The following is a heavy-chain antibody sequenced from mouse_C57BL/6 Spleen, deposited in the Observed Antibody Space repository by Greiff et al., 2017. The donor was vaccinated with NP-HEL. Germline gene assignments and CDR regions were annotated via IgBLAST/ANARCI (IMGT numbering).Heavy chain of an antibody. V-gene: IGHV1-59*01. CDR3: ARRVTTVETWFAY. CDR1: GYTFTSYW. Sequence: QVQLQQPGAELVRPGTSVKLSCKASGYTFTSYWLHWVKQRPGQGLEWIGVIDPSDSYTNYNQKFKGKATLTVDTSSSTAYMQLSSLTSEDSAVYYCARRVTTVETWFAYWGQGTLVTVSA. D-gene: IGHD1-1*01. J-gene: IGHJ3*01. CDR2: IDPSDSYT.